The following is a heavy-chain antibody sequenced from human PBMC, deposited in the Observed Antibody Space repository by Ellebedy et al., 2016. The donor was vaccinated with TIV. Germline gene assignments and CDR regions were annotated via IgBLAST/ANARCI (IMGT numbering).Heavy chain of an antibody. J-gene: IGHJ3*02. Sequence: GGSLRLSXAASGFTFSSYWMSWVRQAPGKGLEWVANIKQDGSEKYYVDSVKGRFTISRDNAKNSLYLQMNSLRAEDTAVYYCARDGDFTVTTPNDAFDIWGQGTMVTVSS. CDR3: ARDGDFTVTTPNDAFDI. V-gene: IGHV3-7*01. D-gene: IGHD4-17*01. CDR2: IKQDGSEK. CDR1: GFTFSSYW.